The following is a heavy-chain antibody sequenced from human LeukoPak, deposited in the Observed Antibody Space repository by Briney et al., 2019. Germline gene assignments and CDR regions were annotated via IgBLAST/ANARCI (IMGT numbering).Heavy chain of an antibody. Sequence: SETLSLTCTVSGGSISSSSYYWGWIRQPPGKGLEWIGSISYSGSPYYNPSLKSRVTISVDTSKNHFSLKLSSVTAADTAVYYCARVSGWNPLEAAHLDYWGQGTLVTVSS. J-gene: IGHJ4*02. CDR2: ISYSGSP. V-gene: IGHV4-39*07. CDR3: ARVSGWNPLEAAHLDY. CDR1: GGSISSSSYY. D-gene: IGHD6-19*01.